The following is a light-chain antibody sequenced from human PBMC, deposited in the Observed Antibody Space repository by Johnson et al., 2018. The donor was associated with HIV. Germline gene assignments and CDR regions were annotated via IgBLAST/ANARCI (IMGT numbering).Light chain of an antibody. J-gene: IGLJ1*01. V-gene: IGLV1-51*01. CDR3: GTWDSSRRVRF. CDR2: DNN. CDR1: SSNIGNNY. Sequence: QAVLTQPPSVSAAPGQKVTISCSGSSSNIGNNYVSWYQQLPGRAPKLLIYDNNKRPSGIPDRFSGSESGSSATLGITGLQPGDEADYYCGTWDSSRRVRFFGTGTKVTVL.